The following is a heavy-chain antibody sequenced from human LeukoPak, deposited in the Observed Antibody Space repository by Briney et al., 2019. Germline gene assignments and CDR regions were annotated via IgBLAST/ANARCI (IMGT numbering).Heavy chain of an antibody. D-gene: IGHD5-24*01. V-gene: IGHV3-74*01. Sequence: AGGSLILSCAASGFTFSTYWMNWVRQAPGKGPVWVSRINSDGSSTSYADSVKGRFTISRDNTKNTLYLQMNSLRAEDTAVYYCTRERWLDYWGQGTLVTVSS. CDR3: TRERWLDY. CDR1: GFTFSTYW. J-gene: IGHJ4*02. CDR2: INSDGSST.